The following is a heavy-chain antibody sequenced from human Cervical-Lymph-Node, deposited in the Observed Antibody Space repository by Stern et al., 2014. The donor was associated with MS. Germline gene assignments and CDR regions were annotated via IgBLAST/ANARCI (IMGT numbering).Heavy chain of an antibody. D-gene: IGHD2-2*01. Sequence: QMQLVQSGAELKKPGSSVKVSCKASGGSLSTYTITWVRQAPGQGLEWMGRIIHALNVANYAQKFQGRLTITADKSTSTAYMEMSSLRSDDTAVYYCAGPAPLDWGQGTLVTVSS. J-gene: IGHJ4*02. CDR2: IIHALNVA. CDR3: AGPAPLD. CDR1: GGSLSTYT. V-gene: IGHV1-69*09.